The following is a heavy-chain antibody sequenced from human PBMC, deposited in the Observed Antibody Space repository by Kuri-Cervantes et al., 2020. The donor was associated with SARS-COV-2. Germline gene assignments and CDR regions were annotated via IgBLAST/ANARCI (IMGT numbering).Heavy chain of an antibody. CDR1: GFTFSDYY. CDR2: ISGSGGST. D-gene: IGHD6-19*01. J-gene: IGHJ3*02. V-gene: IGHV3-23*01. CDR3: AKIWLDDAFDI. Sequence: ETLSLTCAASGFTFSDYYMSWIRQAPGKGLEWVSAISGSGGSTYYADSVKGRFTISRDNSKNTLYLQMNSLRAEDTAVYYCAKIWLDDAFDIWGQGTMVTVSS.